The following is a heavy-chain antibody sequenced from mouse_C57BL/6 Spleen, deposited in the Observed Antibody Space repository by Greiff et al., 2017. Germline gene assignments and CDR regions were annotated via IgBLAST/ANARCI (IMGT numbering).Heavy chain of an antibody. Sequence: QVQLQQSGAELVIPGASVKLSCKASGYTFSEYSIHWVKQRSGQGLVWTGWFYPGSGSIKYNEKFKDKATLTADKSSSTVYMELSRLTSEDSAVYFCARHEEGYDHALFADWGQGTLVTVSA. CDR3: ARHEEGYDHALFAD. V-gene: IGHV1-62-2*01. CDR2: FYPGSGSI. J-gene: IGHJ3*01. D-gene: IGHD2-3*01. CDR1: GYTFSEYS.